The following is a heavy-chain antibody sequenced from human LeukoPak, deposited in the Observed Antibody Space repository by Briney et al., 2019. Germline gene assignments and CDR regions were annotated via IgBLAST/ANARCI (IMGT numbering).Heavy chain of an antibody. V-gene: IGHV4-34*01. CDR3: ARDGMLRSLDY. CDR1: GGSFSGYY. Sequence: KPSETLSLTCAVCGGSFSGYYWSWIRQPPGKGLEWIGEINHSGSTNYNPSLKSRVTISVDTSKNQFSLKLSSVTAADTAVYYCARDGMLRSLDYWGQGTLVTISS. J-gene: IGHJ4*02. D-gene: IGHD2-8*01. CDR2: INHSGST.